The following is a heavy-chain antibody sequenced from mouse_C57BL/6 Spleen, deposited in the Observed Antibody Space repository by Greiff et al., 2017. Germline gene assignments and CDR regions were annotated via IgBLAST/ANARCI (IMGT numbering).Heavy chain of an antibody. V-gene: IGHV1-54*01. D-gene: IGHD2-5*01. J-gene: IGHJ2*01. CDR3: ARWTYYSNYVDY. CDR1: GYAFTNYL. CDR2: INPGSGGT. Sequence: QVQLQQSGAELVRPGTSVKVSCKASGYAFTNYLIAWVKQRPGQGLEWIGVINPGSGGTNYNEKFKGKATLTADKSSSTAYMQLSSLTSEDSAVYFCARWTYYSNYVDYWGQGTTLTVSS.